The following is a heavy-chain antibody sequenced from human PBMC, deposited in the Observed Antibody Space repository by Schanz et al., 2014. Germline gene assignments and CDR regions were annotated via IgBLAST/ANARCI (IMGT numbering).Heavy chain of an antibody. V-gene: IGHV1-46*01. Sequence: QVQLVQSGAEVKKPGASVKVSCKASGYTFTSDSMLWVRQAPGQGLEWMGIINPSGGSTRYGQKFQGRITVTTDTSTSTVYLELSSLRSDDTAVYYCARGFDFWDRWGQGTLVIVSS. J-gene: IGHJ4*02. CDR2: INPSGGST. CDR3: ARGFDFWDR. D-gene: IGHD3-3*01. CDR1: GYTFTSDS.